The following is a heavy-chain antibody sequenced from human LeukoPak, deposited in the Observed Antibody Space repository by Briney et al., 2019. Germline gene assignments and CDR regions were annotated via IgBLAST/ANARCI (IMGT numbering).Heavy chain of an antibody. D-gene: IGHD1-26*01. Sequence: QPGGSLRLSCAASGFIFTKYDMHWVRHVTGRGLEWVSGIDRDGVTYYSDSVKGRFTISRDNSKNTLYLQMNSLRAEDTAVYYCAKDPVGATGYWGQGTLVTVSS. J-gene: IGHJ4*02. CDR1: GFIFTKYD. V-gene: IGHV3-13*01. CDR3: AKDPVGATGY. CDR2: IDRDGVT.